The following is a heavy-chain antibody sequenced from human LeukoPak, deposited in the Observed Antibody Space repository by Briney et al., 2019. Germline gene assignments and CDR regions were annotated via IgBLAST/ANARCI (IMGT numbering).Heavy chain of an antibody. CDR2: ISAYNGST. D-gene: IGHD4-17*01. CDR1: GYTFTSYG. Sequence: ASVKVSCKASGYTFTSYGISWVRQAPGQGLEWMGWISAYNGSTNYAQKLQGRVTMTTDTSTSTAYMELRSLRSDDTAVYYCAGSVTTLTYFDYWGQGTLVTVSS. V-gene: IGHV1-18*01. CDR3: AGSVTTLTYFDY. J-gene: IGHJ4*02.